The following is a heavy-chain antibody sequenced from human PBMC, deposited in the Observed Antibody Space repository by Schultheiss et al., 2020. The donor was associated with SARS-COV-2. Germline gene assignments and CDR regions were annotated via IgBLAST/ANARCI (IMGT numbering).Heavy chain of an antibody. V-gene: IGHV3-15*07. D-gene: IGHD3-9*01. CDR1: GFTFSNAW. CDR3: TTDGLLRYFDWLLSNNYYYYGMDV. J-gene: IGHJ6*02. CDR2: IKSKTDGGTT. Sequence: GESLKISCAASGFTFSNAWMNWVRQAPGKGLEWVGRIKSKTDGGTTDYAAPVKGRFTISRDDSKNTLYLQMNSLKTEDTAVYYCTTDGLLRYFDWLLSNNYYYYGMDVWGQGTTVTVSS.